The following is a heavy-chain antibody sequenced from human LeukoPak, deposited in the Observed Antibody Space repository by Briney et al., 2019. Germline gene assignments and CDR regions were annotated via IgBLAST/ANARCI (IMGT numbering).Heavy chain of an antibody. D-gene: IGHD1-26*01. J-gene: IGHJ3*02. Sequence: ASVKVSCKASGYTFTNYGISWVRQAPGQGLEWMGWISAYSGNTNYAQKFQGRVTMTRDTSISTAYMELSRLRSDDTAVYYCARSTRSGSYQDAFDIWGQGTMVTVSS. V-gene: IGHV1-18*01. CDR1: GYTFTNYG. CDR3: ARSTRSGSYQDAFDI. CDR2: ISAYSGNT.